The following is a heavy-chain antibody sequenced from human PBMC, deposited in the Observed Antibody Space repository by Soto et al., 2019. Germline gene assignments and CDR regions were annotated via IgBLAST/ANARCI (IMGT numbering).Heavy chain of an antibody. Sequence: QVQLQESGPGLVKPSQTLSLTCTFSGGSISSGGYYWSWIRQHPGKGLEGIGYIYYSGSTYYNPPRKSRGTISVNTYKNQLSLKLSSVTAADTAVYYCARDSSGGMDVWGQGTTVTVSS. CDR1: GGSISSGGYY. J-gene: IGHJ6*02. D-gene: IGHD2-8*02. V-gene: IGHV4-31*03. CDR2: IYYSGST. CDR3: ARDSSGGMDV.